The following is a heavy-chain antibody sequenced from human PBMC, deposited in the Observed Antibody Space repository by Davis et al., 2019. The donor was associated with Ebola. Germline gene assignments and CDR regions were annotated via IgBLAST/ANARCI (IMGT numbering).Heavy chain of an antibody. CDR3: SRRAASGTLDY. J-gene: IGHJ4*02. D-gene: IGHD6-13*01. CDR1: GGSISSYY. Sequence: MPSETLSLTCTVSGGSISSYYWSWIRQPPGKGLEWIGYIYYSGSTNYNPSLKSRVTISVDTSKNQFSLTLRSVTAADTALYYCSRRAASGTLDYWGQGILVTVSS. V-gene: IGHV4-59*12. CDR2: IYYSGST.